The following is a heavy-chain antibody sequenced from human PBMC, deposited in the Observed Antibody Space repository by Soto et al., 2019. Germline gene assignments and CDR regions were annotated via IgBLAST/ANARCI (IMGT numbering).Heavy chain of an antibody. CDR3: AREWSTSGDLDY. V-gene: IGHV3-30-3*01. J-gene: IGHJ4*02. Sequence: QVQLVESGGGGVQPGRSLRLSCEASGFTFSGHSIQWVRQAPGKGLEWGAVISYDGSIKYYADSVKGRFTISRDNSKNTAYLQMNSLRAEDTAVFYCAREWSTSGDLDYWGQGTLVIVSS. CDR2: ISYDGSIK. D-gene: IGHD3-10*01. CDR1: GFTFSGHS.